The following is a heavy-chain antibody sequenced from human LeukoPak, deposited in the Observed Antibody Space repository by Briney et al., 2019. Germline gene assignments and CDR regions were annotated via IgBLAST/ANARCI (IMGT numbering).Heavy chain of an antibody. Sequence: SETLSLTCTVSGDSVSGYYGSWIRQPPGKGLEWIGYFYTSANTNYNPSLKSRVTMSVDTSKNQFSLKLTSVTAADTAVYYCARESYYDSSGYYRGGMDVWGQGTTVTVSS. CDR2: FYTSANT. D-gene: IGHD3-22*01. J-gene: IGHJ6*02. CDR1: GDSVSGYY. CDR3: ARESYYDSSGYYRGGMDV. V-gene: IGHV4-4*09.